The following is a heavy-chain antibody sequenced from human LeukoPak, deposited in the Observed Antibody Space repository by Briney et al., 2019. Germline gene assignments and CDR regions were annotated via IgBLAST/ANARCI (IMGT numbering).Heavy chain of an antibody. CDR3: ARDATRYYYDSSGSPIRDAFDI. D-gene: IGHD3-22*01. J-gene: IGHJ3*02. CDR2: IKQDGSEK. CDR1: GFAFSSYA. V-gene: IGHV3-7*01. Sequence: GGSLRLSCAASGFAFSSYAMSWVRQAPGKGLEWVANIKQDGSEKYYVDSVKGRFTISRDNAKNSLYLQMNSLRAEDTAVFYCARDATRYYYDSSGSPIRDAFDIWGQGTMVTVSS.